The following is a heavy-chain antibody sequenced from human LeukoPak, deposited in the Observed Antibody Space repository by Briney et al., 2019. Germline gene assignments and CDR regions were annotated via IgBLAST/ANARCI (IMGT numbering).Heavy chain of an antibody. CDR2: IYSGGST. D-gene: IGHD6-13*01. Sequence: GGSLRLSCAASGFTFMNYAMSWVRQAPGKGLEWVSVIYSGGSTYYADSVKGRFTISRDHSKNTLYLQMNSLRAEDTAVYYCTRVFYDSSSWYYIDYRGQGTLVTVSS. J-gene: IGHJ4*02. V-gene: IGHV3-66*01. CDR1: GFTFMNYA. CDR3: TRVFYDSSSWYYIDY.